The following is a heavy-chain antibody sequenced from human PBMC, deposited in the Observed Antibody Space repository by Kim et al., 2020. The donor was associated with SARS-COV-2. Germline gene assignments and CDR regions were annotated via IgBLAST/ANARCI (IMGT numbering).Heavy chain of an antibody. CDR2: IRGEIYGGTT. J-gene: IGHJ4*02. D-gene: IGHD3-22*01. CDR1: GFTFGDYA. Sequence: GGSLRLSCSASGFTFGDYAMNWFRQAPGKGLEWVGFIRGEIYGGTTEYAASVKGRFTISRDDSKSIAYLQMNSLKTEDTAVYYCTRDVPSNYYDRSGYCDYWGQGTLVTVSS. CDR3: TRDVPSNYYDRSGYCDY. V-gene: IGHV3-49*03.